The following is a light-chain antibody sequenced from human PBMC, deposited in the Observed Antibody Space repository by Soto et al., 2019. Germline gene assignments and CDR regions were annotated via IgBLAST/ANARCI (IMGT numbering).Light chain of an antibody. V-gene: IGKV3-15*01. CDR2: DAS. CDR1: QSVSSN. CDR3: QQYHNWPIT. Sequence: DIVMTQSPATLSVSPGESATLPCRASQSVSSNLAWHQQKPGQAPRILMYDASTRATGISARFSGSGSGTEFTLTISSLQSEDFAVYYCQQYHNWPITFGQGTRLEI. J-gene: IGKJ5*01.